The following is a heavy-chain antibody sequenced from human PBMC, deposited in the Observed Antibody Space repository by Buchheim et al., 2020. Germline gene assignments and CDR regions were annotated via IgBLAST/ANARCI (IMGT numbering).Heavy chain of an antibody. CDR1: GFTFSSYG. CDR3: ARDAQRMVIKIENYYVYGMDV. CDR2: IWYDGSNK. D-gene: IGHD3-22*01. V-gene: IGHV3-33*01. J-gene: IGHJ6*02. Sequence: QVQLVESGGGVVQPGRSLRLSCAASGFTFSSYGMHWVRQAPGKGLEWVAVIWYDGSNKYYADSVKGRFTISRDNSKNTLYLQMNSQRPEDTAVYYCARDAQRMVIKIENYYVYGMDVWGQGTT.